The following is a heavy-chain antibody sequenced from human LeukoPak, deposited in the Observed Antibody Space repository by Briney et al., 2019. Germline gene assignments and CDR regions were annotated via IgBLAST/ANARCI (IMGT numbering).Heavy chain of an antibody. Sequence: GGSLRLSCAASGFTFSSYWMHWVRQAPGKGLVWVSRINSDGSSTSYADSVKGRFTISRDNAKNTLYLQMNSLRAEDTAVYYCARDHDTLTGYPSFDYWGQGTLVTVSS. CDR2: INSDGSST. J-gene: IGHJ4*02. V-gene: IGHV3-74*01. CDR3: ARDHDTLTGYPSFDY. D-gene: IGHD3-9*01. CDR1: GFTFSSYW.